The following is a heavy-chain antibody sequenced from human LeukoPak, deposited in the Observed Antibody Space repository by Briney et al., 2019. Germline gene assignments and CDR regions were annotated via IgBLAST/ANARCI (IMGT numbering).Heavy chain of an antibody. CDR2: IYYSGST. J-gene: IGHJ4*02. Sequence: SETLSLTCTVSGGSISSSSYYWRWIRQLPGKGLEWIGSIYYSGSTNYNPSLKSRVTISVDTSKNQFSLKLSSVTAADTAVYYRARPDSSGYYWDFDYWGQGTLVTVSS. CDR1: GGSISSSSYY. D-gene: IGHD3-22*01. CDR3: ARPDSSGYYWDFDY. V-gene: IGHV4-39*01.